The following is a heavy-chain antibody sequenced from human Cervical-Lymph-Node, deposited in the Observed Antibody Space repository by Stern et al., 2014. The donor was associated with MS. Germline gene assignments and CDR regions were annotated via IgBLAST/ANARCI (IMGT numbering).Heavy chain of an antibody. Sequence: EVQLVQSGGGMVQPGRSLRLSCEASGFKFDDFAIHWVRQAPGKGLEWGSGLGWNSEGRGYADSVQGRFTISRDNAKSSLYLQMNSLTAEDTALYYCAKADDYAAGIDAWGQGTLVVVSS. V-gene: IGHV3-9*01. CDR1: GFKFDDFA. J-gene: IGHJ5*02. CDR3: AKADDYAAGIDA. CDR2: LGWNSEGR. D-gene: IGHD3-16*01.